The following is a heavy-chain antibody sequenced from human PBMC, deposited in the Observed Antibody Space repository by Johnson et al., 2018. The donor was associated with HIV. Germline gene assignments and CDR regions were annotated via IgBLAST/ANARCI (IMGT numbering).Heavy chain of an antibody. CDR2: IRYDGSNK. Sequence: QVQLVESGGCGVQPGRSLRISWAATGFTISEHAMHWVRQAPGKGLEWVAFIRYDGSNKYYADSVKGRFTISRDNSKNTLYLQLNRLSAEDTSVYSFAKDVPSSGWYAFAIWCPGTMVPVSS. CDR1: GFTISEHA. D-gene: IGHD6-19*01. CDR3: AKDVPSSGWYAFAI. V-gene: IGHV3-30*02. J-gene: IGHJ3*02.